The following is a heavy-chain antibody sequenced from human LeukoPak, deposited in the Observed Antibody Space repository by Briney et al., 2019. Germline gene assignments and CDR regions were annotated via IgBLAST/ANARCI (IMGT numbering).Heavy chain of an antibody. V-gene: IGHV4-59*01. D-gene: IGHD3-10*01. CDR3: ARERFGKFDY. CDR1: DGSISSYY. Sequence: SETLSLTCTVSDGSISSYYWSWIRQPPGKGLEWIGYIYYSGSTNYNPSLKSRVTISVDTSKNQFSLKLSSVTAADTAVYYRARERFGKFDYWGQGTLVTVSS. CDR2: IYYSGST. J-gene: IGHJ4*02.